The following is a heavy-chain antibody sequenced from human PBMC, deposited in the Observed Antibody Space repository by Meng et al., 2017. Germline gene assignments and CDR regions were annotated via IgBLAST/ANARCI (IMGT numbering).Heavy chain of an antibody. CDR1: GGSVSSGGYY. CDR2: IYYSGST. D-gene: IGHD1-26*01. Sequence: QVQLQELRPGLVKPSQTLSLTFTFSGGSVSSGGYYWSWIRQHPGKGLEWIGCIYYSGSTDYNPSLKSRVTISIDTSKNKFSLKLSSVTAADTAVYYCARDSGVGGSYNWFDPWGQGTLVTVSS. CDR3: ARDSGVGGSYNWFDP. J-gene: IGHJ5*02. V-gene: IGHV4-31*03.